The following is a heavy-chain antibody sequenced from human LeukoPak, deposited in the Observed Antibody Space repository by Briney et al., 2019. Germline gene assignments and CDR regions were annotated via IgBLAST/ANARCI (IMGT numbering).Heavy chain of an antibody. D-gene: IGHD5-18*01. CDR3: ARDPVPRIQLWYGFFDY. CDR2: ISGSGGST. CDR1: GFTFSSYA. V-gene: IGHV3-23*01. J-gene: IGHJ4*02. Sequence: GGSLRLSCAASGFTFSSYAMSWVRQAPGKGLEWVSAISGSGGSTYYADSVKGRFTISRDNSKNTLYLQMNSLRAEDTAVYYCARDPVPRIQLWYGFFDYWGQGTLVTVSS.